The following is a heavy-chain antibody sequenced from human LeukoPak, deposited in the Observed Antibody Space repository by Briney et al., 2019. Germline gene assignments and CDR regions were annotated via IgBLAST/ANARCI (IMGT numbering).Heavy chain of an antibody. J-gene: IGHJ4*02. CDR1: GFTFSSYA. CDR2: TCGSGGST. CDR3: AKDLTPLDY. D-gene: IGHD1-14*01. Sequence: QARGSLRLSCAASGFTFSSYAMSWGRQAPGKGREWVSATCGSGGSTYYADSVKGRFTISRDNSKNTLYLPMNSLSAEDTAVYYCAKDLTPLDYWGQGTLVTVSS. V-gene: IGHV3-23*01.